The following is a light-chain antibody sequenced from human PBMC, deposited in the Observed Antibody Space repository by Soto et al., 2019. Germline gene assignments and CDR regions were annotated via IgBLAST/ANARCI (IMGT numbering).Light chain of an antibody. CDR1: QSISSI. V-gene: IGKV3-11*01. CDR2: DAS. CDR3: QQSRNWPLT. Sequence: EIVLTQSPATLSLSPGERATLSCRASQSISSILAWYQQKPGQAPRLLIYDASNRATGIPLRFSGSGSGTDFTLTISSLEPEDFAVYYCQQSRNWPLTFGGGTNVDIK. J-gene: IGKJ4*01.